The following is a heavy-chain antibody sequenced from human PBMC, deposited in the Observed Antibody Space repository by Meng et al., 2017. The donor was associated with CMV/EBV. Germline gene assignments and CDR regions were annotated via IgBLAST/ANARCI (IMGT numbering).Heavy chain of an antibody. CDR3: ARGAMVELLPPHPYFDY. J-gene: IGHJ4*02. Sequence: GESLKISCKGSGYSFTSYWIGWVRQMPGKGLEWMGIIYPGDPDTRYSPSFQGQVTISADNSISTAYLQWSSLKASDTAMYYCARGAMVELLPPHPYFDYWGQGTLVTVSS. V-gene: IGHV5-51*01. D-gene: IGHD1-26*01. CDR1: GYSFTSYW. CDR2: IYPGDPDT.